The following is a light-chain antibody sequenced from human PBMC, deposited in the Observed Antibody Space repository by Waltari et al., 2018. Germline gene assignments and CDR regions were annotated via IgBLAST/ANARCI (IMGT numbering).Light chain of an antibody. V-gene: IGLV6-57*03. CDR1: SGNIATNY. CDR2: EDN. CDR3: QSFDSSHVV. J-gene: IGLJ2*01. Sequence: FMLTQPHSVSESPGKTVTISCTRSSGNIATNYVQWYQQRPGSAPTKVIYEDNQRPSGVPDRFSGSIDSSSKSASLIISGLKAEDEADYYGQSFDSSHVVFGGGPKLTVL.